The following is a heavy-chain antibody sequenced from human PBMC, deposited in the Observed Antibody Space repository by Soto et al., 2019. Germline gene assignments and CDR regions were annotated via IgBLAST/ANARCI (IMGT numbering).Heavy chain of an antibody. J-gene: IGHJ6*02. CDR1: GFTFSSYW. Sequence: GGSLRLSCAASGFTFSSYWMHWVRQAPGKGLVWVSRINSDGSSTSYADSVKGRFTISRDNAKNTLYLQMNSLRAEDTAVYYCARDQGSYYDFWSGYYEAPYYYYGMDVWGQGTTVTVSS. CDR3: ARDQGSYYDFWSGYYEAPYYYYGMDV. CDR2: INSDGSST. D-gene: IGHD3-3*01. V-gene: IGHV3-74*01.